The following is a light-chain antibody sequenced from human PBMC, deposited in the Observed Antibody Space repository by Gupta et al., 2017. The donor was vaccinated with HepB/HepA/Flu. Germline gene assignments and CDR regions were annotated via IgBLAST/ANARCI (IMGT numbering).Light chain of an antibody. Sequence: HSALTQPASVSGFPGQSITISCTGTSSDFGDFNHVSWYQQHPGKAPKLLMSEDSNRPSMISKRFSGSKSGNTASLTISGLQTEDEAEYYCTSFKYTTTLVVFGGGTKLTVL. CDR2: EDS. CDR1: SSDFGDFNH. V-gene: IGLV2-14*01. J-gene: IGLJ2*01. CDR3: TSFKYTTTLVV.